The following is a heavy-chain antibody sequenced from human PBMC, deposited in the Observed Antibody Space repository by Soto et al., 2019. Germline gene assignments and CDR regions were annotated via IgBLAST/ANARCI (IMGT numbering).Heavy chain of an antibody. V-gene: IGHV3-23*01. CDR1: GFTFSSYA. D-gene: IGHD2-15*01. Sequence: GGSLRLSCAASGFTFSSYAMSWVRQAPGKGLEWVSAISGSGGSTYYADSVKGRFTISGDNSKNTLYLQMNSLRAEDTAVYYCASQEAYCSGGSCYSAYYYYMDVWGKGTTVTVSS. CDR2: ISGSGGST. J-gene: IGHJ6*03. CDR3: ASQEAYCSGGSCYSAYYYYMDV.